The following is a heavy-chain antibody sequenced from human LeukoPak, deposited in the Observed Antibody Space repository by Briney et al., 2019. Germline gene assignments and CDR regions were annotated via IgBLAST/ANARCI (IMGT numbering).Heavy chain of an antibody. Sequence: GGSLRLSCAAAGFTFSSYAMSWIRQAPGKGLEWVSGISGSGGRTYYADSAKGRFTISRDNSKNTLYLQMNSLRAADTAVYYCAKSMGATLFDYWGKGTLVTVSS. CDR1: GFTFSSYA. D-gene: IGHD1-26*01. CDR2: ISGSGGRT. CDR3: AKSMGATLFDY. J-gene: IGHJ4*02. V-gene: IGHV3-23*01.